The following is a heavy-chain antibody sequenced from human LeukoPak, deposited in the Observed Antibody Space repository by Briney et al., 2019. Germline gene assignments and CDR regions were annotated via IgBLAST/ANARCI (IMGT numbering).Heavy chain of an antibody. V-gene: IGHV3-23*01. Sequence: GGSLRLSCAVSGFTLSSYAMNWVSQAPGKGLEWVSVISDSGGTTYYADSVKGRFTISRDNSRNTLYLQMNSLRVDDTAVYYCAKDARRYSGWYFFDHWGQGTLVTVSS. CDR1: GFTLSSYA. J-gene: IGHJ4*02. CDR2: ISDSGGTT. D-gene: IGHD6-19*01. CDR3: AKDARRYSGWYFFDH.